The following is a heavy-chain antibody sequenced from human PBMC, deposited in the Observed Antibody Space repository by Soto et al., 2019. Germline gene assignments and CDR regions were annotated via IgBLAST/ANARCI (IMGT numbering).Heavy chain of an antibody. CDR2: ISTYNGNT. J-gene: IGHJ4*02. V-gene: IGHV1-18*01. D-gene: IGHD3-3*01. CDR3: ARGDYDFWSGYPKAADY. CDR1: GYIFTSHG. Sequence: ASVKVSCKASGYIFTSHGISWVRQAPGQGLEWMGRISTYNGNTKYAQKLQGRVTMTTDTSTSTAYMELRSLRSDDTAVYYCARGDYDFWSGYPKAADYWGQGTLVTVSS.